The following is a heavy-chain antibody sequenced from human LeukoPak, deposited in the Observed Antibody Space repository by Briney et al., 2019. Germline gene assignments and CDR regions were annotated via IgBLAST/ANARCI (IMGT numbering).Heavy chain of an antibody. V-gene: IGHV3-23*01. CDR3: ARRSAVAGSAGFGY. Sequence: GGSLRLSCAASGFTFSSYAMSWVRQAPGKGLEWVSAISGSGGSTYYADSVKGRFTISRDNSKNTLYLQMNSLRAEDTAVYYCARRSAVAGSAGFGYWGQGTLVTVSS. CDR2: ISGSGGST. J-gene: IGHJ4*02. CDR1: GFTFSSYA. D-gene: IGHD6-19*01.